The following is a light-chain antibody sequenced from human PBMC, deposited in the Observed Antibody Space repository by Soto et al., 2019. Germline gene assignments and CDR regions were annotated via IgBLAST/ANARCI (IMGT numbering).Light chain of an antibody. J-gene: IGKJ5*01. Sequence: EILMTQSPDTLSVSTGESATLSCRASQSITDFVAWYQQKPGQAPRLLIYDASNRAAGIPARFSGSGSGTDFTLTISSLEPEDFAVYYCQQRANWPPITFGQGTRLE. CDR2: DAS. V-gene: IGKV3-11*01. CDR3: QQRANWPPIT. CDR1: QSITDF.